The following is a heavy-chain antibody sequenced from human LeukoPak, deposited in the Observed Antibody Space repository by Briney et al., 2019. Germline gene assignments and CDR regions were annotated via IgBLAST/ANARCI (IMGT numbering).Heavy chain of an antibody. CDR2: INPSGGSA. CDR1: GYTFTSYY. Sequence: ASVTVSCKASGYTFTSYYMHWVRQAPGQGLEWMGIINPSGGSASYAQKFQGRVTMTRDMSTSTVYMELSSLRSEDTAVYYCARSGKRVYGSGSYLDYWGQGTLVTVSS. CDR3: ARSGKRVYGSGSYLDY. J-gene: IGHJ4*02. V-gene: IGHV1-46*01. D-gene: IGHD3-10*01.